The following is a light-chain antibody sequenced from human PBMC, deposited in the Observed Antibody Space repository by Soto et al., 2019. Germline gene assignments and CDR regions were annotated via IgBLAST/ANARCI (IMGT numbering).Light chain of an antibody. CDR3: SSYASSNTQV. V-gene: IGLV2-14*03. J-gene: IGLJ2*01. CDR1: SSDVGGYNY. CDR2: DVS. Sequence: QSALTQPASVSGSPGQSITVSCIGTSSDVGGYNYVSWYQQHPGKAPKLMIHDVSNRPSGVSNRFSGSKSGNTASLTISGLRAEDEAYYYCSSYASSNTQVFGGGTKVTVL.